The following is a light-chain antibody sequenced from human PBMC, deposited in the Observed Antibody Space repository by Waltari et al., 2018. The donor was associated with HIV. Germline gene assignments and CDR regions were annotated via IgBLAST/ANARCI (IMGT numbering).Light chain of an antibody. Sequence: QSALTQPASVSGSPGQSITISCTGTSGDIGYSDSVSWYQLHPGKAPKLIISDVNNRPSGVSDRFSGSKSDNTASLTISELQAEDEADYYCSSYSAITTLVFGAGTKVTVL. CDR1: SGDIGYSDS. J-gene: IGLJ3*02. CDR3: SSYSAITTLV. CDR2: DVN. V-gene: IGLV2-14*03.